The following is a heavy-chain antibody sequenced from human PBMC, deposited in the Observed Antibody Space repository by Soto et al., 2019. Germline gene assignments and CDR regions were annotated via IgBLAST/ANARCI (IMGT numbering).Heavy chain of an antibody. CDR2: INHSGST. CDR1: GGSFSGYY. V-gene: IGHV4-34*01. CDR3: ARGVGELIRYYYYYGMDV. Sequence: SETLSLTCAVYGGSFSGYYWSWIRQPPGKGLEWIGEINHSGSTNYNPSLKSRVTISVDTSKNQFSLKLSSVTAADTAVYYCARGVGELIRYYYYYGMDVWGQGTTVTVSS. J-gene: IGHJ6*02. D-gene: IGHD1-26*01.